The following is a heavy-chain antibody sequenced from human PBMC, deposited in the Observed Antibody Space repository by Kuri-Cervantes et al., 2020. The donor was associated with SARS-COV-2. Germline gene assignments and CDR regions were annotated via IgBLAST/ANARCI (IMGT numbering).Heavy chain of an antibody. D-gene: IGHD3-22*01. CDR2: ISSSSSTI. V-gene: IGHV3-48*02. CDR1: GFTFSSYS. J-gene: IGHJ4*02. Sequence: GESLKISCAASGFTFSSYSVNWVRQAPGKGLEWVSYISSSSSTIYYADSVKGRFTISRDNAKNSLYLQMNSLRDEDTAVYYCAREGYYDSSGYFDYWGQGTLVTVSS. CDR3: AREGYYDSSGYFDY.